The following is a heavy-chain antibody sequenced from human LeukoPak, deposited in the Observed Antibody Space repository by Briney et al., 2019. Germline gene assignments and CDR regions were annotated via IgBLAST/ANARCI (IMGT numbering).Heavy chain of an antibody. V-gene: IGHV4-59*12. J-gene: IGHJ4*02. CDR2: IYHSGST. D-gene: IGHD3-16*01. CDR1: GGSTSSYY. Sequence: SETLSLTCTVSGGSTSSYYWSWIRQPPGKGLEWIGSIYHSGSTYYNPSLKSRVTISVDTSKNQFSLKLTSVTAADTAVHYCASQGGGFDYWGQGTLVTVSS. CDR3: ASQGGGFDY.